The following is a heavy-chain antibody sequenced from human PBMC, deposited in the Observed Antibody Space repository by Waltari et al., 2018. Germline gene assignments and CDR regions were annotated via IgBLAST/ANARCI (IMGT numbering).Heavy chain of an antibody. CDR3: ARDTKVRGVILYYYYGMDV. CDR1: GFTFSSYE. Sequence: EVQLVESGGGLVQPGGSLRLSCAASGFTFSSYEMNWVRQDPGKGLEWVSYISSSGSTIYYADSVKGLFTISRDNAKNSLYLQMNSLRAEDTAVYYCARDTKVRGVILYYYYGMDVWGQGTTVTVSS. J-gene: IGHJ6*02. V-gene: IGHV3-48*03. CDR2: ISSSGSTI. D-gene: IGHD3-10*01.